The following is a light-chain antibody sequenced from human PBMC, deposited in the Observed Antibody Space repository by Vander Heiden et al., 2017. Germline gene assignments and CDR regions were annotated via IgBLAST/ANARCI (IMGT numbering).Light chain of an antibody. CDR3: QQYYSTPPMYT. CDR2: WAS. J-gene: IGKJ2*01. CDR1: QSVLYSSNNKNY. Sequence: DIVMTQSPDSLAVSLGERATINCKSSQSVLYSSNNKNYLAWYQHKPGQPPKLLIYWASTRESGVPDRFSGSGSGTDFTLTISSLQAEDVAVYYCQQYYSTPPMYTFGQGTKLEIK. V-gene: IGKV4-1*01.